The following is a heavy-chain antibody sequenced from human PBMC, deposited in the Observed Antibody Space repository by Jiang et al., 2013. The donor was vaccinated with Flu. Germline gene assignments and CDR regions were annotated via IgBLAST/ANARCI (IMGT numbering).Heavy chain of an antibody. V-gene: IGHV3-30-3*01. J-gene: IGHJ6*02. CDR3: ARDRADGGGGIYFGMDV. CDR1: GFMFNIYA. D-gene: IGHD2-15*01. Sequence: GVAQPGRSLRLSCAASGFMFNIYAMHWVRQAPGKGLEWVAVMSNHGTKKDYADSVKGRFTISRDNSKNTLYLQMDILRSEDTAVYYCARDRADGGGGIYFGMDVWGQGTTVTVSS. CDR2: MSNHGTKK.